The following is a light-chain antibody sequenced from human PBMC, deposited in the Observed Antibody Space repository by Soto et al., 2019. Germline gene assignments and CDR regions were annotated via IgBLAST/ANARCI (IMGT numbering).Light chain of an antibody. V-gene: IGKV3-15*01. CDR1: QSVSGN. J-gene: IGKJ1*01. CDR2: GAS. CDR3: QQYGSSPSWT. Sequence: EIVMTQSPATLSVSPGERATLSRRASQSVSGNLAWYQQKPGQAPRLLIYGASTRATGVPARFSGSGSGTEFTLTISRLEPEDFAVYYCQQYGSSPSWTFGQGTKV.